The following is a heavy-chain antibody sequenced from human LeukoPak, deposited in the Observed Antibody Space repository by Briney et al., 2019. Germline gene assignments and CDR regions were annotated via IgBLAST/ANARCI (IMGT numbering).Heavy chain of an antibody. J-gene: IGHJ5*01. CDR3: ARDNWVDC. CDR1: GLTFSKYS. Sequence: PGGSLRLSCAASGLTFSKYSMTWVRQGPGKGLEWVSFIDTSSTTMYYTDSVKGRFTISRDNAKNSLYLQMNSLKVEDTAIYDCARDNWVDCWGQGTLVTVSS. CDR2: IDTSSTTM. V-gene: IGHV3-48*04.